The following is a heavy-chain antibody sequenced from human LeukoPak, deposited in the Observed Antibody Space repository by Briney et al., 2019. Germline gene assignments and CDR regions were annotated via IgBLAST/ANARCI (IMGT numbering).Heavy chain of an antibody. D-gene: IGHD5-24*01. V-gene: IGHV3-33*01. CDR1: GFTFSSYG. CDR2: IWFDGSNR. Sequence: PGGSLRLSCAASGFTFSSYGMHWVRQAPGKGLEWVAVIWFDGSNRDYADSVKGRFTISRDNSKNTLYLQMNSLRAEDTAVYYCARWLQDYWGQGTLVTVSS. CDR3: ARWLQDY. J-gene: IGHJ4*02.